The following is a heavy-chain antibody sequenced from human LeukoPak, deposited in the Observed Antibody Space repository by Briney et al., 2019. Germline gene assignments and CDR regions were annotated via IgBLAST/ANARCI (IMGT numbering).Heavy chain of an antibody. J-gene: IGHJ3*01. CDR3: ARDSPFEWAVFGDSFDV. Sequence: SETLSLTCTVSGDSISTYYWSWLRQSPGKGLEWIGYIYHSGSTKYNPSLKSRVTISMDTSKRQISLKLSSVTAADTAVYYCARDSPFEWAVFGDSFDVWGQGTVVAVSS. D-gene: IGHD3-3*01. CDR1: GDSISTYY. CDR2: IYHSGST. V-gene: IGHV4-59*01.